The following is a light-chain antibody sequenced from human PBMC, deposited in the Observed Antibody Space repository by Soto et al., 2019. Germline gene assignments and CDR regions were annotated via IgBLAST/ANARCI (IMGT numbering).Light chain of an antibody. CDR1: QGIRND. J-gene: IGKJ3*01. CDR3: LQHNSYPLT. Sequence: DIQMTQSPSSLSASVGYRVSITCRSSQGIRNDLGWYQQRPGKAPKRLIYLASSLQSGVPSRFSGSGSATEFTLTISRLQPEDSATYYCLQHNSYPLTFGPGTKVDIK. CDR2: LAS. V-gene: IGKV1-17*01.